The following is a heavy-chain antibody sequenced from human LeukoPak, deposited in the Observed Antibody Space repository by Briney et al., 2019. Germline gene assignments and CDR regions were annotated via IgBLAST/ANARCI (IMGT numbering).Heavy chain of an antibody. Sequence: GGSLRLSCAVSTFTKAWMNWVRQAPGKGLEWVGRVKNRGDGRTTDYAAPVKGRFIISRDDSKRMVYLQMNSLKTEDTAVYFCTTEYYGGLEYWGQGTLVTVSS. CDR3: TTEYYGGLEY. D-gene: IGHD3-16*01. J-gene: IGHJ4*02. V-gene: IGHV3-15*07. CDR1: TFTKAW. CDR2: VKNRGDGRTT.